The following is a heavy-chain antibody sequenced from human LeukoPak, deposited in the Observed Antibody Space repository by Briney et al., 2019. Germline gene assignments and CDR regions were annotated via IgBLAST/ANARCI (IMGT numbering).Heavy chain of an antibody. J-gene: IGHJ3*02. Sequence: PSETLSLTCTVSGYSISSGYYWGWIRQPPGKGLEWIGYIYYSGSTNYNPSLKSRVTISVDTSKNQFSLKLSSVTAADTAVYYCARVDYGGNSDAFDIWGQGTMVTVSS. CDR2: IYYSGST. CDR3: ARVDYGGNSDAFDI. CDR1: GYSISSGYY. D-gene: IGHD4-23*01. V-gene: IGHV4-61*01.